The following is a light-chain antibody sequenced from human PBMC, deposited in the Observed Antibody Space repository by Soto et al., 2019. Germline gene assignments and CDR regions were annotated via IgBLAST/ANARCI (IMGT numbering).Light chain of an antibody. V-gene: IGLV2-11*01. J-gene: IGLJ3*02. CDR1: NSDLGAYNY. Sequence: QSALTQPRSVSGSPGQSVTISCTGTNSDLGAYNYVSWYQQNPGKAPKLMIYDVSLWPSGVPDRFSASKSGNTASLAISGLQSDDEADYYCCSYAGSYTWVFGGGTKVTVL. CDR2: DVS. CDR3: CSYAGSYTWV.